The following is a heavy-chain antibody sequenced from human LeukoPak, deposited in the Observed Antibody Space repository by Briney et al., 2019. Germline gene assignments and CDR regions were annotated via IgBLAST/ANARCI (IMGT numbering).Heavy chain of an antibody. J-gene: IGHJ5*02. CDR1: GGSFSSSSFY. Sequence: SETLSLTCTVSGGSFSSSSFYWGWIRQPPGKGLEWIGGIYHSGNTYYNPSLKSRVILSMDTSKNQFSLKLSSVTAADTAVYYCARTYSNAFDPWGQGTLVTVSS. V-gene: IGHV4-39*07. CDR2: IYHSGNT. D-gene: IGHD2/OR15-2a*01. CDR3: ARTYSNAFDP.